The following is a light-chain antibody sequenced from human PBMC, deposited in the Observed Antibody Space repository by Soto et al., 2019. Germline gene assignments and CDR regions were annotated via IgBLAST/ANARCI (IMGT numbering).Light chain of an antibody. CDR2: GAS. CDR3: QQYGSSRT. V-gene: IGKV3-20*01. Sequence: EIVLTQSPCTLSLSPGERATLSCRASQSVSSSYLAWYQQKPGQAPRLLIYGASSRATGIPDRFSGSGSGTDFTFTISRLEPEDFAVYYCQQYGSSRTFGQGTKVDIK. J-gene: IGKJ1*01. CDR1: QSVSSSY.